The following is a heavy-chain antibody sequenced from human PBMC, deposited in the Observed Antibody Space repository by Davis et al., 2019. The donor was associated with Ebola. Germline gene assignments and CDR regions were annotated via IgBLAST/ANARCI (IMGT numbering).Heavy chain of an antibody. V-gene: IGHV3-30*02. Sequence: GESLKISCAASGFTFSSYGMHWVRQAPGKGLEWVAFIRYDGSNKYYADSVKGRFTISRDNSKNTLYLQMNSLRAEDTAVYYCAKCGLYTVTTPFDYWGQGTLVTVSS. CDR1: GFTFSSYG. J-gene: IGHJ4*02. D-gene: IGHD4-17*01. CDR2: IRYDGSNK. CDR3: AKCGLYTVTTPFDY.